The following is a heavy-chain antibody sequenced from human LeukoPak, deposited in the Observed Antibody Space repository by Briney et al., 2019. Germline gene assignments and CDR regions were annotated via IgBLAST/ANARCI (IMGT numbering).Heavy chain of an antibody. Sequence: SETLSLTCTVSGGSISSGGYYWSWIRQHPGKGLEWIGYIYYSGSTYYNPSLKSRVTISVDTSKNQFSLKLSSVTAADTAVYYCARDARITMVRRLRGLDPWGQGTLVTVS. D-gene: IGHD3-10*01. CDR2: IYYSGST. J-gene: IGHJ5*02. CDR1: GGSISSGGYY. CDR3: ARDARITMVRRLRGLDP. V-gene: IGHV4-31*03.